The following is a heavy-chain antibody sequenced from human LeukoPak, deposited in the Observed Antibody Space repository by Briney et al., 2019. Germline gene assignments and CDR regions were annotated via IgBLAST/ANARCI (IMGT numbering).Heavy chain of an antibody. D-gene: IGHD3-22*01. J-gene: IGHJ4*02. CDR1: GYTFTSYG. CDR2: ISAYNGNT. CDR3: AREETNYYDSSGYFYYFDY. Sequence: ASVKVSCKASGYTFTSYGISLVRQAPGQGLEWIGWISAYNGNTNYAQKLQGRVTMTTDTSTSTAYMELRSLRSDDTAVYYCAREETNYYDSSGYFYYFDYWGQGTLVTVSS. V-gene: IGHV1-18*01.